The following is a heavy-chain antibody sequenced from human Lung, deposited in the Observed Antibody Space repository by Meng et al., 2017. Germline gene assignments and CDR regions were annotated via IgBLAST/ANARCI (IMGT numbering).Heavy chain of an antibody. CDR2: INHSGST. D-gene: IGHD4-11*01. Sequence: QGRLEQGCAGLLKPSETLSLTCVVSGGSFSDYYWSWIRQPPGKGLEWIGEINHSGSTNYNPSLESRATISVDTSQNNLSLKLSSVTAADSAVYYCARGPTTMAHDFDYWGQGTLVTVSS. CDR1: GGSFSDYY. J-gene: IGHJ4*02. V-gene: IGHV4-34*01. CDR3: ARGPTTMAHDFDY.